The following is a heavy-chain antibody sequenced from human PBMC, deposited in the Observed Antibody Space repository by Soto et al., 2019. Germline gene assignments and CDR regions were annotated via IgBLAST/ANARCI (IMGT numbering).Heavy chain of an antibody. CDR3: ARAPRGSSSLVYYYYMDV. CDR2: ISAYNGNT. V-gene: IGHV1-18*01. CDR1: GYTFTSYG. D-gene: IGHD6-6*01. Sequence: QVQLVQSGAEVKKPGASVKVCCKASGYTFTSYGISWVRQAPGQGLEWMGWISAYNGNTNYAQKLQGRVTMTTDTSTSTAYMELRSLRSDDTAVYYCARAPRGSSSLVYYYYMDVWGKGTTVTVSS. J-gene: IGHJ6*03.